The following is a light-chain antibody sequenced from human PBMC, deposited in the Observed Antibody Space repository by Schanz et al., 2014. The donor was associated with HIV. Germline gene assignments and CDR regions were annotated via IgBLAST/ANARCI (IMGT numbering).Light chain of an antibody. Sequence: EIVLTQSPGSLSLSPGGRATLSCGASQRLSSSYLAWYQQKPGQAPRLLIYDASNRATGIPARFSGSGSGTDFTLTISSLEPEDFAVYYCQQRSNWPLLTFGGGTKVEIK. CDR1: QRLSSSY. J-gene: IGKJ4*01. CDR3: QQRSNWPLLT. CDR2: DAS. V-gene: IGKV3-11*01.